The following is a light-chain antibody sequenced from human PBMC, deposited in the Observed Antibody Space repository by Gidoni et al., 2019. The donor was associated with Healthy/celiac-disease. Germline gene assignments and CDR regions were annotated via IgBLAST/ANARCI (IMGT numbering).Light chain of an antibody. CDR3: QQRSNWPPKYT. V-gene: IGKV3-11*01. CDR1: QSVSSY. J-gene: IGKJ2*01. CDR2: DAS. Sequence: EIVLTQSPATLSLSPGERATLSCLASQSVSSYLAWYQQEPGQAPRILIYDASNRATGIQARFSGIGSGTDFTLTISSLEPEDFAVYYCQQRSNWPPKYTFGQGTKLEIK.